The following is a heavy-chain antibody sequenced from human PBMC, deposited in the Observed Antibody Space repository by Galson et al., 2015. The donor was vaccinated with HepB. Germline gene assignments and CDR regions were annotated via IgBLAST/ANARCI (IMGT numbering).Heavy chain of an antibody. D-gene: IGHD7-27*01. J-gene: IGHJ4*02. V-gene: IGHV3-30-3*01. Sequence: SLRLSCAVSGFTFSSYAVHWVRQAPGKGLEWVAVVSYDGSNKNYADSVKGRFTISRDNSKNTLYLQMNGLRAEDTAGYHCARAPLGEELGMFDFWGQGTLVTVSS. CDR1: GFTFSSYA. CDR2: VSYDGSNK. CDR3: ARAPLGEELGMFDF.